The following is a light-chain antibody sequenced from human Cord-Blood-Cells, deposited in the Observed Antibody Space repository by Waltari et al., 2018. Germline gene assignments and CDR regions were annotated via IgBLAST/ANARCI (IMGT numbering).Light chain of an antibody. CDR2: EVS. CDR1: SSDVGSYNL. CDR3: CSYAGSSRV. V-gene: IGLV2-23*02. Sequence: QSALPQPASVSGSPGQSITIPCTGTSSDVGSYNLVSWYQQHPGKAPKLMIYEVSKRPSGVSNRFSGSKSGNTASLTISGLQAEDEADYYCCSYAGSSRVFGGGTKLTVL. J-gene: IGLJ2*01.